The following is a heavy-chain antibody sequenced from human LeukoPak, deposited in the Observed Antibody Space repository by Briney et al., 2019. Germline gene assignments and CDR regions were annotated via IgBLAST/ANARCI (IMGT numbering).Heavy chain of an antibody. D-gene: IGHD2-2*01. Sequence: ASVKVSCKASGHTFTSYGISWVRQAPGQGLEWMGWISAYNGNTNYAQKLQGRVTMTTDTSTSTAYMELRSLRSGDTAVYYCARRQGCSSTSCPPDYWGQGTLVTVSS. CDR1: GHTFTSYG. V-gene: IGHV1-18*01. CDR3: ARRQGCSSTSCPPDY. J-gene: IGHJ4*02. CDR2: ISAYNGNT.